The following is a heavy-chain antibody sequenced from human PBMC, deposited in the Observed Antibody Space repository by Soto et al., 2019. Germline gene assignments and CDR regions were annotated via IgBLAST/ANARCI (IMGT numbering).Heavy chain of an antibody. CDR2: IYWDDDE. CDR3: AHSRNLITEDAQVGDFDY. D-gene: IGHD3-10*01. CDR1: GFSLTTDGEG. Sequence: QITVKESGPTLVKPAQTLALTCTFSGFSLTTDGEGVGWVRQPPGEALEWLALIYWDDDERYSPSLKTRLTITKDPSKNQVVLIMTNVDPVDTATYYCAHSRNLITEDAQVGDFDYWGQGTLVTVSS. V-gene: IGHV2-5*02. J-gene: IGHJ4*02.